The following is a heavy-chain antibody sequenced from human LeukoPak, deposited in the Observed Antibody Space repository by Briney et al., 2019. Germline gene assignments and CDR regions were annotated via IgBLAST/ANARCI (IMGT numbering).Heavy chain of an antibody. CDR3: ARAVTVVTRGGLVFDY. CDR2: ISSSSNTI. CDR1: GFTFSSYS. J-gene: IGHJ4*02. D-gene: IGHD2-21*02. V-gene: IGHV3-48*02. Sequence: GSLRLSFAASGFTFSSYSMNWVRPAPGKGLEGVSFISSSSNTIYYADSVKGRFTISRDNAKNSLFLQMNSLRDEDTSVYYCARAVTVVTRGGLVFDYWGQGTLVTVSS.